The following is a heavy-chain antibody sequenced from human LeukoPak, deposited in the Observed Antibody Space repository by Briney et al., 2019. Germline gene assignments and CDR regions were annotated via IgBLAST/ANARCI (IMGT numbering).Heavy chain of an antibody. CDR3: ARVVQKAGFDY. V-gene: IGHV4-38-2*02. Sequence: SETLSLTCTVSGYSISSGYYWGWIRQPPGKGLEWIGSIYHSGSTYYNPPLKSRVTISVDTSKNQFSLKLSSVTAADTAVYYCARVVQKAGFDYWGQGTLVTVSS. CDR2: IYHSGST. CDR1: GYSISSGYY. J-gene: IGHJ4*02. D-gene: IGHD1-1*01.